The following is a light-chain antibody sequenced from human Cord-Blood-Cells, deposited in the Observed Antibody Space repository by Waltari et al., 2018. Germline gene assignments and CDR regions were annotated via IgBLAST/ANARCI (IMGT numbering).Light chain of an antibody. CDR1: QSVSSY. CDR2: DAS. J-gene: IGKJ5*01. CDR3: QQRSNWPIT. V-gene: IGKV3-11*01. Sequence: EIVLTQSPATLSLSPGERATLSCRASQSVSSYLAWYQQKPGQAPRHLIYDASNRATGIPARFNGSGSGTDFTLTISSLEPEDFAVYYCQQRSNWPITFGQGTRLEIK.